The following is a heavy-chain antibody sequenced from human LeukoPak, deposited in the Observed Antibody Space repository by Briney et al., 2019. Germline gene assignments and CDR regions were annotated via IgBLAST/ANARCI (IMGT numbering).Heavy chain of an antibody. D-gene: IGHD3-10*01. Sequence: GGSLRLSCAASGFTFSSYNMNWVRQAPGKGLEWVSSITITSNYIYYANSVKGRLTISRDNAKNSLYMQMNSLRAEDTTVYYCARDCWDYGSGSYCGIDYWGQGTLVTVSS. V-gene: IGHV3-21*03. CDR2: ITITSNYI. J-gene: IGHJ4*02. CDR1: GFTFSSYN. CDR3: ARDCWDYGSGSYCGIDY.